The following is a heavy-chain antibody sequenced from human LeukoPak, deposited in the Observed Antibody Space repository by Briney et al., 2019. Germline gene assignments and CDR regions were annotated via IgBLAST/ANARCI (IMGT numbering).Heavy chain of an antibody. D-gene: IGHD5-18*01. J-gene: IGHJ5*02. CDR2: ISGSGGST. CDR1: GFTVSSNY. CDR3: AKDGALYSYGT. Sequence: GGSLRLSCAASGFTVSSNYMSWVRQAPGKGLEWVSAISGSGGSTYYADSVKGRFTISRDNSENTLYLQMNSLRAEDTAVYYCAKDGALYSYGTWGQGTLVTVSS. V-gene: IGHV3-23*01.